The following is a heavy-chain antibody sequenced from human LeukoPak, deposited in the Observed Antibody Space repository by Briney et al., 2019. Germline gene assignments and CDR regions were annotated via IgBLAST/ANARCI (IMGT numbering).Heavy chain of an antibody. D-gene: IGHD1-1*01. CDR1: GFTFSSYM. Sequence: GGSLRLTCAASGFTFSSYMMNWVRQAPGKGLEWVSSINSGSTYTYYTESVKGRFTVSRDNAKNSLFLQMNSLRAEDTAIYYCARSLTTLTYEGYWGQGTLVTVSS. V-gene: IGHV3-21*01. CDR3: ARSLTTLTYEGY. CDR2: INSGSTYT. J-gene: IGHJ4*02.